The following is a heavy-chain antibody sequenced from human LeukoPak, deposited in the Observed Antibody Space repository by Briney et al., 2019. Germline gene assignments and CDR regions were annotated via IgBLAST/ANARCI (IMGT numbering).Heavy chain of an antibody. D-gene: IGHD5-18*01. CDR3: AKDRDSYGLLGYFDL. J-gene: IGHJ2*01. CDR1: GFSFNSHG. V-gene: IGHV3-30*18. CDR2: ISYDGSNT. Sequence: GGSLRLSCAASGFSFNSHGMHWVRQAPGKGLDWVAVISYDGSNTYYADSVKGRFTISRDNSKNTLDLRMNSLRAEDTAVYYCAKDRDSYGLLGYFDLWGRGTLVSASS.